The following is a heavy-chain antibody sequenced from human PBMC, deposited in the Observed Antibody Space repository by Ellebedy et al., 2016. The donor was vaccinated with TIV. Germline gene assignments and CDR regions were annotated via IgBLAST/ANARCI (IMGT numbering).Heavy chain of an antibody. J-gene: IGHJ5*02. D-gene: IGHD2-21*01. Sequence: PGGSLRLSCAASGFTFSSYAMSRVRQDPGKGLEWVSGISDSGGRTDYVDSVKGRFTISRDNPKNTLHLQMNSLRAEDTAIYYCVGQRGWGWSWFDPWGQGTLVTVSS. V-gene: IGHV3-23*01. CDR2: ISDSGGRT. CDR3: VGQRGWGWSWFDP. CDR1: GFTFSSYA.